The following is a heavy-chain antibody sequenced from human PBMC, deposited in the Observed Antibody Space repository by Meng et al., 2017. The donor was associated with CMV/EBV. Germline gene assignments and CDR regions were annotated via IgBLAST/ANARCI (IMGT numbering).Heavy chain of an antibody. Sequence: KVSCKASGGTFSSYAISWVRQAPGQGLEWMGGIIPIFGTANYAQKFQGRVTITTDESTSTAYMELSSLRSEDTAVYYCARDGIAARRSYYYGMDVWGQGTTVTVSS. V-gene: IGHV1-69*05. CDR1: GGTFSSYA. J-gene: IGHJ6*02. D-gene: IGHD6-6*01. CDR3: ARDGIAARRSYYYGMDV. CDR2: IIPIFGTA.